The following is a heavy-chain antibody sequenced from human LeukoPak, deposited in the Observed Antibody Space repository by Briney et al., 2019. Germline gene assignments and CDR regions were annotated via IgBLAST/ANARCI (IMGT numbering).Heavy chain of an antibody. V-gene: IGHV3-21*01. CDR2: ISSSSSYI. CDR1: GFTFSSYS. CDR3: ARDSHDILTGYKRYY. Sequence: PGGSLRLSCAASGFTFSSYSMNWVRQAPGKGLEWVSSISSSSSYIYYADSVKGRFTISRDNAKNSLYLQVNSLRAEDTAVYYCARDSHDILTGYKRYYWGQGTLVTVSS. D-gene: IGHD3-9*01. J-gene: IGHJ4*02.